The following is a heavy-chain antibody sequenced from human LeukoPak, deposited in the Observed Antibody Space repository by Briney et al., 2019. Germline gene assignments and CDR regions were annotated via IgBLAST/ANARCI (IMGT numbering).Heavy chain of an antibody. CDR1: GFTVSSNY. CDR2: IYSGGST. J-gene: IGHJ4*02. V-gene: IGHV3-66*01. CDR3: ARARGGYSYGGELDY. D-gene: IGHD5-18*01. Sequence: GGSLRLSCAASGFTVSSNYMSWVRQAPGKGLEWVSVIYSGGSTYYADSVKGRFTISRDNSKNTLYLQVNSLRAEDTAVYYCARARGGYSYGGELDYWGQGTLVTVSS.